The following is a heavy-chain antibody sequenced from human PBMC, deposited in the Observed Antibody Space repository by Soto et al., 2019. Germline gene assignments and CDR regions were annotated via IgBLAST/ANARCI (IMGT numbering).Heavy chain of an antibody. V-gene: IGHV3-9*01. CDR3: ARDVSGFEYFDF. CDR2: ISWDSGTI. J-gene: IGHJ4*02. Sequence: GGSLRLSCAASGFTFDNCGMHWVRQAPGKGLEWVSGISWDSGTIGYADSVKGRFTISRDDAKNSLYLQMNSLRREDTALYYCARDVSGFEYFDFWGQGTLVTVSS. D-gene: IGHD3-9*01. CDR1: GFTFDNCG.